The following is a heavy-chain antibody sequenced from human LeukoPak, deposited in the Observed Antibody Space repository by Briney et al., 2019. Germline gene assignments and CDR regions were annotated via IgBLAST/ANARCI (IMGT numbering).Heavy chain of an antibody. CDR1: GYTFTGYY. V-gene: IGHV1-2*06. J-gene: IGHJ5*02. CDR3: ARLSRRQQLGLNWFDP. D-gene: IGHD6-13*01. Sequence: ASVKVSCKASGYTFTGYYMQWVRQAPGQGLEWMGRINPNSGGTNYARKFQGRVTMTRDTSISTAYMELSRLRSDDTAVYYCARLSRRQQLGLNWFDPWGQGTLVTVSS. CDR2: INPNSGGT.